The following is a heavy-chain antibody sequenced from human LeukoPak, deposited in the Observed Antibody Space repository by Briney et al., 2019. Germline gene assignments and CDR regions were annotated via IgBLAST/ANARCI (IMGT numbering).Heavy chain of an antibody. CDR2: IYCSGST. D-gene: IGHD3-22*01. Sequence: SETLSLTCTVSGGSISSYYWSWIRQPPGKGLEWIGYIYCSGSTNYNPSLKSRVTISVDTSKNQFSLKLSSVTAADTAVYYCARQDSSGYYPFGYWGQGTPVTVSS. J-gene: IGHJ4*02. V-gene: IGHV4-59*08. CDR3: ARQDSSGYYPFGY. CDR1: GGSISSYY.